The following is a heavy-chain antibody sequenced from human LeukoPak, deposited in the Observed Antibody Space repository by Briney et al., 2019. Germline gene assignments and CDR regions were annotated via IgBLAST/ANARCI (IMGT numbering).Heavy chain of an antibody. CDR1: GFTFSNAW. Sequence: GGSLRLSCAASGFTFSNAWMSWVRQAPGKGLEWVGRIKSKTDGGTTDYAAPVKGRFTISRDDSKNTLYLQMNSLKTEDTAVYYCTTDRFRVAAAGITGYGIYYYGMDVWGQGTTVTVSS. J-gene: IGHJ6*02. CDR3: TTDRFRVAAAGITGYGIYYYGMDV. D-gene: IGHD6-13*01. CDR2: IKSKTDGGTT. V-gene: IGHV3-15*01.